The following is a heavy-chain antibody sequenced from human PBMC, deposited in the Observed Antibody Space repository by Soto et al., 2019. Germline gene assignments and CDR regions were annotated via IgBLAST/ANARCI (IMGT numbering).Heavy chain of an antibody. CDR3: AKRFCNGGICYHDY. J-gene: IGHJ4*02. V-gene: IGHV3-23*01. Sequence: ETLSLTCTVSGGSISSSSYYWGWIRQPPGKGLEWVSAINGGGGSTYYADSVKGRFTISRDNSKTTLYLQMNSLRAEDTAVYYCAKRFCNGGICYHDYWGQGTLVTVSS. CDR1: GGSISSSSYY. CDR2: INGGGGST. D-gene: IGHD2-15*01.